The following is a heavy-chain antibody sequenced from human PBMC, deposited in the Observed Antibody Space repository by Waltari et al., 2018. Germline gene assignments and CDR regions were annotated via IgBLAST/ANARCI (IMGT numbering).Heavy chain of an antibody. D-gene: IGHD1-1*01. J-gene: IGHJ6*03. V-gene: IGHV3-48*04. Sequence: EVQLVESGGGLVQPGGSLRLSCAASGFTFRSYSMNWVRQAPGKGLEWVSYISSSSSTIYYADSVKGRFTISRDNAKNSLYLQMNSLRAEDTAVYYCARGNHYYYYMDVWGKGTTVTISS. CDR1: GFTFRSYS. CDR3: ARGNHYYYYMDV. CDR2: ISSSSSTI.